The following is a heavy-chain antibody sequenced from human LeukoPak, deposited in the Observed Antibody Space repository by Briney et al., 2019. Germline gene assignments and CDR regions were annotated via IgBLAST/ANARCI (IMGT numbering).Heavy chain of an antibody. CDR2: ISASGNT. CDR1: GVSISSYY. V-gene: IGHV4-4*07. D-gene: IGHD2-15*01. Sequence: SETLSLTCTVSGVSISSYYWTWVRQSAGKGLEWIGRISASGNTNYNPSLKSRVTMSADTSTNQFSLKLTSVTAADTAVYYCAREGRSSTPGYWGQGTLVTVSS. CDR3: AREGRSSTPGY. J-gene: IGHJ4*02.